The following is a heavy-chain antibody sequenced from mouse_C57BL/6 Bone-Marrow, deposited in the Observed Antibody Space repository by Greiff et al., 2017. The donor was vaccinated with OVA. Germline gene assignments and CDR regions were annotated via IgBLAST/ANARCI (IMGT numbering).Heavy chain of an antibody. Sequence: QVHVKQSGPELVKPGASVKISCKASGYAFSSSWMNWVKQRPGKGLEWIGRIYPGDGDTNYNGKFKGKATLTADNSSSTAYMQLSSLTSEDSAVYFCARLDWYFDVWGTGTTVTVSS. V-gene: IGHV1-82*01. CDR1: GYAFSSSW. CDR2: IYPGDGDT. CDR3: ARLDWYFDV. J-gene: IGHJ1*03.